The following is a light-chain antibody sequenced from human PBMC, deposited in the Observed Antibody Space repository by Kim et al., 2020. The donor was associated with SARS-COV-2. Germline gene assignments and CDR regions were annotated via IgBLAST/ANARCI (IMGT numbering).Light chain of an antibody. V-gene: IGLV7-46*01. CDR1: TGPVTSNQW. CDR3: SLNCPGGRV. CDR2: ATN. Sequence: QAVVTQEPSLTVSPGGTVTLTCGSNTGPVTSNQWPYWVQQKPGQVPRTLIYATNNKHSWTPARFSGSLFGGKAALTLSGAQPDDEADYYCSLNCPGGRVFGGGTQLTVL. J-gene: IGLJ3*02.